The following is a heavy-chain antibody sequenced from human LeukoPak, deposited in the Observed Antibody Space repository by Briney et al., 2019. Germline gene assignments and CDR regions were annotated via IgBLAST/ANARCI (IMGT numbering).Heavy chain of an antibody. Sequence: GEPLTLSCAASGFTFSSYSMNWVRQAPGKGLERVSVISSSSSYIYYADLEKGQITISRDNAKNSVYLQMNSLRAEDTAVYYCVRGGRRTLVVVATKGGVDYWGQGTLVTVSS. V-gene: IGHV3-21*01. CDR3: VRGGRRTLVVVATKGGVDY. J-gene: IGHJ4*02. CDR2: ISSSSSYI. CDR1: GFTFSSYS. D-gene: IGHD2-15*01.